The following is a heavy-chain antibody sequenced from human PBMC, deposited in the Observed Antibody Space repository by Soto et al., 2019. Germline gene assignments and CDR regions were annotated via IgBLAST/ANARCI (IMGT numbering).Heavy chain of an antibody. Sequence: AAVKVSCKTSGYTFSSIGISWVRQAPGQGLEWMGWISPHKDNTYYAHRLQGRVTMTTDTSTSTAYMELRSLRADDTAVYFCARDLDGSGSYSTKYWGQGTLVTVSS. J-gene: IGHJ4*02. D-gene: IGHD3-10*01. CDR1: GYTFSSIG. V-gene: IGHV1-18*01. CDR2: ISPHKDNT. CDR3: ARDLDGSGSYSTKY.